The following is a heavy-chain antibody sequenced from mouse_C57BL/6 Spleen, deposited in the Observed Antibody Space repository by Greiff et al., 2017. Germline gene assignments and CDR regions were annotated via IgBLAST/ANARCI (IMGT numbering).Heavy chain of an antibody. CDR2: IYPRSGNT. V-gene: IGHV1-81*01. Sequence: VQLQQSGAELARPGASVTLSCKASGYTFTSYGLSWVKQRTGQGLEWIGEIYPRSGNTYYNEKFKGKATLTADKSSSTAYMDLRSLTSEDSAVYFCARDSSGYWFAYWGQGTLVTVSA. J-gene: IGHJ3*01. CDR3: ARDSSGYWFAY. CDR1: GYTFTSYG. D-gene: IGHD3-2*02.